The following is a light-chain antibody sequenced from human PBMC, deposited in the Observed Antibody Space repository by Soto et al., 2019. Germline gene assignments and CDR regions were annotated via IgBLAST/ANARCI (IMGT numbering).Light chain of an antibody. CDR1: RSFASSY. Sequence: EIVLTQSPATLSLSPGERATLSCRASRSFASSYLAWYQQRPGQAPRLLIFATSRRATDIPDRFSGSGSGTDFTLAIRRLEPEDFAVYYCHQFGYSPRTFGQGTKVDIK. CDR3: HQFGYSPRT. V-gene: IGKV3-20*01. CDR2: ATS. J-gene: IGKJ1*01.